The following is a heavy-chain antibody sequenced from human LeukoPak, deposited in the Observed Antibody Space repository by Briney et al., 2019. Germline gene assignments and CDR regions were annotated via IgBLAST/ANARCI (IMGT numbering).Heavy chain of an antibody. CDR1: GGSFSGYY. V-gene: IGHV4-34*01. Sequence: PSETLSLTCAVYGGSFSGYYWGWIRQPPGKGLEWIGEINHSGSTNYNPSLKSRVTISVDTSKNQFSLKLSSVTAADTAVYYCARGPKYYDFWSGYYTNWFDPWGQGTLVTVSS. CDR3: ARGPKYYDFWSGYYTNWFDP. CDR2: INHSGST. J-gene: IGHJ5*02. D-gene: IGHD3-3*01.